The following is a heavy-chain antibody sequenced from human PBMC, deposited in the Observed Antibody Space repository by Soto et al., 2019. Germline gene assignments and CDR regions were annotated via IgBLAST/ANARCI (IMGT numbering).Heavy chain of an antibody. CDR3: ARASVDTAMRTIYYYYYMDV. J-gene: IGHJ6*03. D-gene: IGHD5-18*01. Sequence: GGSLRLSCAASGFTFSSYSMNWVRQAPGKGLEWVSSISSSSSYIYYADSVKGRFTISRDNAKNSLYLQMNSLRAEDTAVYYCARASVDTAMRTIYYYYYMDVWGKGTTVTVSS. CDR1: GFTFSSYS. CDR2: ISSSSSYI. V-gene: IGHV3-21*01.